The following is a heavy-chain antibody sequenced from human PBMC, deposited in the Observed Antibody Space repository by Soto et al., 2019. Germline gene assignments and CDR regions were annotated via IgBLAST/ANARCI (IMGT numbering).Heavy chain of an antibody. Sequence: QVQLVESGGGVVQPGRSRRLSCAPSGFTFSRSGMHWVRQAPGKGLEWVAVISYDGSNKYYADSVKGRFTISRDNSKNTLYLQMNSLRAEGTAVYYCGKEGGGGNSPLYWYFDLWGRGTLVTVSS. J-gene: IGHJ2*01. D-gene: IGHD2-21*02. CDR2: ISYDGSNK. CDR3: GKEGGGGNSPLYWYFDL. V-gene: IGHV3-30*18. CDR1: GFTFSRSG.